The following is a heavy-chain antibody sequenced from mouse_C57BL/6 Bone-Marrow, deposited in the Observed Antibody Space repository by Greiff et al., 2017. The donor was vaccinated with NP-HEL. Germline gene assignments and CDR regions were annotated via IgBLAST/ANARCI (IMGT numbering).Heavy chain of an antibody. J-gene: IGHJ4*01. CDR3: ARFTTVVEGMDY. CDR2: IYPRSGNT. D-gene: IGHD1-1*01. Sequence: QVQLKESGAELARPGASVKLSCKASGYTFTSYGISWVKQRTGQGLEWIGEIYPRSGNTYYNEKFKGKATLTADKSSSTAYMELRSLTSEDSAVYFCARFTTVVEGMDYWGQGTSVTVAS. CDR1: GYTFTSYG. V-gene: IGHV1-81*01.